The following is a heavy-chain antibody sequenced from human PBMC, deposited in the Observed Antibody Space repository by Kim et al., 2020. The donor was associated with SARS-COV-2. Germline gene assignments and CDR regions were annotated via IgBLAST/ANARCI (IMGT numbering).Heavy chain of an antibody. Sequence: DGSVKYYVDSVKGRLTISRDNARDSLYLQMSSLRAEDTAVYYCADIGLPWGQGTLVTVSS. CDR2: DGSVK. V-gene: IGHV3-7*01. D-gene: IGHD3-16*01. CDR3: ADIGLP. J-gene: IGHJ5*02.